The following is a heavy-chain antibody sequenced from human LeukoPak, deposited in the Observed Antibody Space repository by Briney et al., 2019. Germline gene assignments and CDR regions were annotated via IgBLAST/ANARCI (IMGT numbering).Heavy chain of an antibody. J-gene: IGHJ4*02. Sequence: GGSLRLSCTVSGITLGNYGMSWVRQPPGKGLEWVAGISDSGGSTNYADSVKGRFTISRDSPKNTLYLQMNSLRAEDTAVYFCAKRGVVIRVILVGFHKEANYFDSWGQGALVTVSS. CDR1: GITLGNYG. D-gene: IGHD3-22*01. CDR2: ISDSGGST. CDR3: AKRGVVIRVILVGFHKEANYFDS. V-gene: IGHV3-23*01.